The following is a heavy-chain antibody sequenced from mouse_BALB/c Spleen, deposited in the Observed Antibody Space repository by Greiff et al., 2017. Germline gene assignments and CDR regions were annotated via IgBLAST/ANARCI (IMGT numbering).Heavy chain of an antibody. CDR3: ARSLFTTVAMDY. Sequence: EVQLQQSGAELVRPGALVKLSCKASGFNIKDYYMHWVKQRPEQGLEWIGWIDPENGNTIYDPKFQGKASITADTSSNTAYLQLSSLTSEDTAVYYCARSLFTTVAMDYWGQGTSVTVSS. V-gene: IGHV14-1*02. CDR1: GFNIKDYY. CDR2: IDPENGNT. J-gene: IGHJ4*01. D-gene: IGHD1-1*01.